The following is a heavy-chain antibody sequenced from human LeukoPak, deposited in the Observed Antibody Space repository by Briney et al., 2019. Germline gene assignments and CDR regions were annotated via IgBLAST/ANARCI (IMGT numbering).Heavy chain of an antibody. Sequence: GGSLRLSCAASGFTFSSYSMNWVRQAPGKGLEWVSSISSSSSYIYYADLVKGRFTISRDNAKNSLYLQMNSQRAEDTAVYYCARGTPYYYDSSGFPYYFDYWGQGTLVTVSS. CDR1: GFTFSSYS. V-gene: IGHV3-21*01. D-gene: IGHD3-22*01. CDR2: ISSSSSYI. J-gene: IGHJ4*02. CDR3: ARGTPYYYDSSGFPYYFDY.